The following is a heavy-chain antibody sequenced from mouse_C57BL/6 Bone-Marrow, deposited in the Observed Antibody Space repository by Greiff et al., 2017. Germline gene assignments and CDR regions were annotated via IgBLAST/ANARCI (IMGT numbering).Heavy chain of an antibody. CDR3: ARNYYGSSYDYFDY. V-gene: IGHV1-54*01. Sequence: QVQLQQSGAELVRPGTSVKVSCKASGYAFTNYLIEWVKQRPGPGLEWIGVINPGSGGPNYNEKFKGKATLPADKSSSTAYMQLSSLTSEDSAVYFCARNYYGSSYDYFDYWGQGTTLTVSS. J-gene: IGHJ2*01. CDR1: GYAFTNYL. CDR2: INPGSGGP. D-gene: IGHD1-1*01.